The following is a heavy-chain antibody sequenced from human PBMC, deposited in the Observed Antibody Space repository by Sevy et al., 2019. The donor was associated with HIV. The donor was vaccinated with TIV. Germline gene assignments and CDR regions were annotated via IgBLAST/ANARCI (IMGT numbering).Heavy chain of an antibody. CDR3: ATGREYYEGNSGYFDY. D-gene: IGHD3-3*01. CDR1: GYTLTQLS. V-gene: IGHV1-24*01. CDR2: FDPEDGET. Sequence: VSVKVSCKLSGYTLTQLSMHWVRQAPGKGLEWLGSFDPEDGETIYAQKFQGRFTMTEETSTDTAYMELSSLRSEDTAVYYCATGREYYEGNSGYFDYWGQGTLVTVSS. J-gene: IGHJ4*02.